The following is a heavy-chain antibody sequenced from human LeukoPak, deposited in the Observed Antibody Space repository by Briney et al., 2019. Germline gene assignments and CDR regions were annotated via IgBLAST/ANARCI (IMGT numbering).Heavy chain of an antibody. CDR3: ARGNGYSTSGYVDY. D-gene: IGHD6-13*01. J-gene: IGHJ4*02. CDR1: GFTFDDYS. V-gene: IGHV3-9*03. Sequence: PGRSLRLSCAVSGFTFDDYSMHWVRQAPGKGLEWVSGISWNSGSIVYADSVKGRFTISRDRTKNSLYLQMNSLRAEDMALYYCARGNGYSTSGYVDYWGQGTLVTVSS. CDR2: ISWNSGSI.